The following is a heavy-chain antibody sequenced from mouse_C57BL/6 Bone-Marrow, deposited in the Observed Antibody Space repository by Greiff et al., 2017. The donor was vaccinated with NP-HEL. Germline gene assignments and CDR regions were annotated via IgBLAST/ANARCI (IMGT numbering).Heavy chain of an antibody. Sequence: VQLQQSGAELVRPGTSVKVSCKASGYAFTNYLIEWVKQRPGQGLEWIGVINPGSGGTNYNEKFKGKATLTADKSSSTAHMQLSSLTSEDSAVYFCARELLRHYFDYWGQGTTLTVSS. CDR2: INPGSGGT. V-gene: IGHV1-54*01. J-gene: IGHJ2*01. CDR3: ARELLRHYFDY. D-gene: IGHD1-2*01. CDR1: GYAFTNYL.